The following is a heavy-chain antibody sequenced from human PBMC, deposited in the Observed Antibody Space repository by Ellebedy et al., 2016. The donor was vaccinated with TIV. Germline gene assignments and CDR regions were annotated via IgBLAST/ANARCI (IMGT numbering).Heavy chain of an antibody. CDR2: FDPEDGET. Sequence: ASVKVSCXVSGYTLTELSIHWVRQTPGKGLEWMGGFDPEDGETIYAQKFQGRVTMTEDTSTDTAYMELSSLRSEDTAVYYCATPGHYDSSGPIDYWGQGTLVTISS. CDR3: ATPGHYDSSGPIDY. J-gene: IGHJ4*02. CDR1: GYTLTELS. D-gene: IGHD3-22*01. V-gene: IGHV1-24*01.